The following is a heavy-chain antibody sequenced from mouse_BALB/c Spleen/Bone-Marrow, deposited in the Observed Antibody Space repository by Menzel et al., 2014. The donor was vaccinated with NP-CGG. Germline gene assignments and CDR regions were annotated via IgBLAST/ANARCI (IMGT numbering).Heavy chain of an antibody. V-gene: IGHV4-2*02. CDR1: GFDFSRYW. CDR2: INPGSSTI. CDR3: ARQTGTGAMDY. D-gene: IGHD4-1*01. Sequence: EVQRVESAGGLVQPGGSLNLSCAASGFDFSRYWMSWARPAPGKGQEWIGEINPGSSTINYTPSLKDKFIISRDNAKNTLYLQMSKVRSEDTALYYCARQTGTGAMDYWGQGTSVTVSS. J-gene: IGHJ4*01.